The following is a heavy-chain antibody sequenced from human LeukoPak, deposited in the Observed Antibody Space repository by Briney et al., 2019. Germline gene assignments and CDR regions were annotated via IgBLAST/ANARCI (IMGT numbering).Heavy chain of an antibody. J-gene: IGHJ6*04. CDR2: ISSSGSTI. V-gene: IGHV3-48*03. Sequence: GGSLRLSCAASGFTFSSYEMNWVRQAPGKGLEWVSYISSSGSTIYYADSVKGRFTISRDNAKNSLYLQMNSLRAEDTAVYYCAKGTTDYGSGYGMDVWGKGTTVTVSS. CDR1: GFTFSSYE. CDR3: AKGTTDYGSGYGMDV. D-gene: IGHD3-10*01.